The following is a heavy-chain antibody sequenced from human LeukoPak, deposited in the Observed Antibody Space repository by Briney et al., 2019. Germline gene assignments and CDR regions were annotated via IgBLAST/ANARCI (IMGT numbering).Heavy chain of an antibody. Sequence: GGSLRLSCAASGFIVSSNYMSWVRQAPGKGLEWISVIYSGGTTYYADSVKGRFTISRDNSKNTLCLQMNSLRAEDTAVYYCARTSGNYLYFDSWGQGTLVTVSS. V-gene: IGHV3-53*05. D-gene: IGHD3-10*01. CDR2: IYSGGTT. CDR3: ARTSGNYLYFDS. J-gene: IGHJ4*02. CDR1: GFIVSSNY.